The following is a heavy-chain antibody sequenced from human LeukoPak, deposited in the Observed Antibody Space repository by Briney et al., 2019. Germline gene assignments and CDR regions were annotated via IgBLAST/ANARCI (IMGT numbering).Heavy chain of an antibody. D-gene: IGHD3-9*01. V-gene: IGHV3-48*01. CDR3: ARDRGYDILTGYLDDAFDI. CDR1: GFTFNRYS. Sequence: GGSLRLSCAASGFTFNRYSMNWVRQAPGKGLEWVSYISSSSSTIYYADSVKGRFTISRDNAKNSLYLQMNSLRAEDTAVYYCARDRGYDILTGYLDDAFDIWGQGTMVTVSS. J-gene: IGHJ3*02. CDR2: ISSSSSTI.